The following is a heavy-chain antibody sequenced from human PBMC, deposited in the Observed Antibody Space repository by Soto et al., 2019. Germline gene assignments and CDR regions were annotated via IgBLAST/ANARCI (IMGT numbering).Heavy chain of an antibody. CDR3: AKDSTLNRDDYNWGKGYYFDC. CDR2: ISGSGGST. J-gene: IGHJ4*02. CDR1: GFTFSSYA. V-gene: IGHV3-23*01. D-gene: IGHD4-4*01. Sequence: EVQLLESGGGLVQPGGSLRLSCAASGFTFSSYAMSWVRQAPGKGLEWVSSISGSGGSTYYADSVKGRFTISRDNSKNTLYLQMNSLRAEDTAVYYCAKDSTLNRDDYNWGKGYYFDCWGQGTLVTVSS.